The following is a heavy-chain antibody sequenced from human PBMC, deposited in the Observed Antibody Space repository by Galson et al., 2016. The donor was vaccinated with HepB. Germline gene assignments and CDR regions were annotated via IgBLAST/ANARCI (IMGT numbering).Heavy chain of an antibody. Sequence: SETLSLTCTVSGDSISSTFYYWGWIRQPPGKGLEWIGSAYYSGTTYYNPSLKSRVTISVDTSKNQFSLKLTSVTAADTAVYYCARHWRLLDWYFDLWGRGTLVAVSS. CDR1: GDSISSTFYY. CDR2: AYYSGTT. CDR3: ARHWRLLDWYFDL. J-gene: IGHJ2*01. D-gene: IGHD2-15*01. V-gene: IGHV4-39*01.